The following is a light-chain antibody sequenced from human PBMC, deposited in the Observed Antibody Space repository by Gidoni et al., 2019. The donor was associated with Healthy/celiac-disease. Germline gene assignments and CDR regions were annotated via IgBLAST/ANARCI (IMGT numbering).Light chain of an antibody. CDR3: QQLYS. J-gene: IGKJ2*03. CDR1: QSVSSSY. Sequence: EIVLTQSPGTLSLSPGERATLSCRASQSVSSSYLAWYQQKPGLAPRLLIYGASSRATGIPDRFSGSGSGTDFTLTISRLEPEDFAVYYCQQLYSFGQXTKLEIK. CDR2: GAS. V-gene: IGKV3-20*01.